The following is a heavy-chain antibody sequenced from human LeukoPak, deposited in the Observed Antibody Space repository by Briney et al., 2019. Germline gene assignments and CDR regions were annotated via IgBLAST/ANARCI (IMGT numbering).Heavy chain of an antibody. CDR1: GGSISSYY. CDR3: ARVAWQYYFDY. D-gene: IGHD5-12*01. CDR2: IYYSGST. J-gene: IGHJ4*02. Sequence: SETLSLTCTASGGSISSYYWSWIRQPPGKGLEWIGYIYYSGSTNYNPSLKSRVTISVDTSKNQFSLKLSSVTAADTAVYYCARVAWQYYFDYWGQGTLVTVSS. V-gene: IGHV4-59*01.